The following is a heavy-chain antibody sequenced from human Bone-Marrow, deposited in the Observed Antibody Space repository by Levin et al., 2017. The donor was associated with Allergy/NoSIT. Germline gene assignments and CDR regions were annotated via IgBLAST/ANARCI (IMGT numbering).Heavy chain of an antibody. V-gene: IGHV3-30*18. D-gene: IGHD3-22*01. CDR2: ISNDGNNK. Sequence: GGSLRLSCVASGFTFSRYGTHWVRQAPGKGLEWVAVISNDGNNKYYADSVKGRFTISRDNSKNTLYLQMNSLRGEDTAVYYCAKEGAGYYDTSGYPIDSWGQGTLVTVSS. J-gene: IGHJ4*02. CDR3: AKEGAGYYDTSGYPIDS. CDR1: GFTFSRYG.